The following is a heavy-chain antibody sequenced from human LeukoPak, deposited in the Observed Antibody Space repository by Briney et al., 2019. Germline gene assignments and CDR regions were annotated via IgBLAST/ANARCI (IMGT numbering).Heavy chain of an antibody. CDR1: GYTFTSYD. CDR2: MNPNSGNT. Sequence: ASVKVSCKASGYTFTSYDINWVRQATGQGLGWMGWMNPNSGNTGYAQKFQGRVTMTRNTSISTAYMELSSLRSDDTAVYYCATSWTETYYYDSGGYLDYWGQGTLVTVSS. CDR3: ATSWTETYYYDSGGYLDY. D-gene: IGHD3-22*01. V-gene: IGHV1-8*01. J-gene: IGHJ4*02.